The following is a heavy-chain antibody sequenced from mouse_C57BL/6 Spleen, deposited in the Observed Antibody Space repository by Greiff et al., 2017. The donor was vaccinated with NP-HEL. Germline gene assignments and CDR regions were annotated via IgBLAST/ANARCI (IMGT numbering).Heavy chain of an antibody. D-gene: IGHD2-1*01. J-gene: IGHJ2*01. CDR2: INPGSGGT. CDR3: ARRLYYGNYVTYYFDY. CDR1: GYAFTNYL. V-gene: IGHV1-54*01. Sequence: QVQLQQSGAELVRPGTSVKVSCKASGYAFTNYLIEWVKQRPGQGLEWIGVINPGSGGTNYNEKFKGKATLTADKSSSTAYMQLSSLTSEDSAVYFCARRLYYGNYVTYYFDYWGQGTTLTVSS.